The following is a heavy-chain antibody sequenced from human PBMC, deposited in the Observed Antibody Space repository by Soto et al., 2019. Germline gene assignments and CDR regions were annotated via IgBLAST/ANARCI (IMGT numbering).Heavy chain of an antibody. D-gene: IGHD2-21*01. CDR3: ARETFSVPTYSCDS. Sequence: QVQLVQSGAEVKKPGASVTVSCKTSGYSFMTYAIHWVRQAPGQSLEWMGWIHAGNGNAKYSQNFQGRVTMTRDTSANTVYMELSSLRSEDTALYYCARETFSVPTYSCDSWGQGTLVTVSS. V-gene: IGHV1-3*01. J-gene: IGHJ4*02. CDR2: IHAGNGNA. CDR1: GYSFMTYA.